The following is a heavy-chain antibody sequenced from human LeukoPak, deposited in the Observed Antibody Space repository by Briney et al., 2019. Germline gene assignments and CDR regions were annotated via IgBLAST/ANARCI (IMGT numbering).Heavy chain of an antibody. Sequence: GGSLRLSCAAYGFTFSSYAMHWVRQAPGKGLEWVAVISYDGSNKYYADSVKGRFTISRDNSKNTLYLQMNSLRAEDTAVYYCAREGPGYSYGQDWGQGTLVTVSS. CDR2: ISYDGSNK. CDR3: AREGPGYSYGQD. D-gene: IGHD5-18*01. CDR1: GFTFSSYA. J-gene: IGHJ4*02. V-gene: IGHV3-30*04.